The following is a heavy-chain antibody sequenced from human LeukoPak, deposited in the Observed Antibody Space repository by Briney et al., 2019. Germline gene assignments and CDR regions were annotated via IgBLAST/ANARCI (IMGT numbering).Heavy chain of an antibody. Sequence: GASVKVSCKASGYTFTGYYMHCVRQAPGQGLEWMGWINPNSGGTNYAQKFQGRVTMTRDTSISTAYMELSRLRSDDTAVFYCARVYCSSTSCYILFDYWGQGTLVTVSS. D-gene: IGHD2-2*02. J-gene: IGHJ4*02. CDR1: GYTFTGYY. CDR2: INPNSGGT. CDR3: ARVYCSSTSCYILFDY. V-gene: IGHV1-2*02.